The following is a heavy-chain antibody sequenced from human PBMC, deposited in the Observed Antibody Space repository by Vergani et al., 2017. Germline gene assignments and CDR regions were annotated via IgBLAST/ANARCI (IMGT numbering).Heavy chain of an antibody. Sequence: QVQLVQSGAEVKKPGSSVKVSCKASGGTFSSYAISWVRQAPGQGLEWMGGIITIFGTANYAQKFQGRVTITADESTSTAYMELSSLRSEDTAVYYCAMTRWYIIAPAMNTAIVQIVYASGHCWFDPWGQGTLVTVSS. CDR2: IITIFGTA. CDR3: AMTRWYIIAPAMNTAIVQIVYASGHCWFDP. D-gene: IGHD2-8*01. J-gene: IGHJ5*02. V-gene: IGHV1-69*01. CDR1: GGTFSSYA.